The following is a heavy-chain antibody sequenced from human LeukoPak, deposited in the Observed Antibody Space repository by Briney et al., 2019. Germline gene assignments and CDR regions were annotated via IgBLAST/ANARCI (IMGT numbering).Heavy chain of an antibody. CDR2: IYYGGSA. CDR1: GGSISNGDYY. D-gene: IGHD6-13*01. CDR3: AREPGSSSWFDY. J-gene: IGHJ4*02. V-gene: IGHV4-30-4*08. Sequence: KPSETLSLSCNVSGGSISNGDYYWSWIRQPPGKGLEWIAYIYYGGSAYYNPSLKSRVTISVDTSKNQFSLNLTSMTAADTAVYYCAREPGSSSWFDYWGQGTLVTVSS.